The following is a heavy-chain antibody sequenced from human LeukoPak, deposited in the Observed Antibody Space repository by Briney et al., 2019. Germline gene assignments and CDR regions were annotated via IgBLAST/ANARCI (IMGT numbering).Heavy chain of an antibody. D-gene: IGHD4/OR15-4a*01. CDR2: ISSSGSTI. Sequence: LSLTCTVSGGSISSSNSYWGWVRQSPGKGLEWVSYISSSGSTIYYADSVKGRFTISRDNSKNTLYLQMNSLRAEDTAVYYCARRAGAYSHPYDYWGQGTLVTVSS. CDR1: GGSISSSNSY. J-gene: IGHJ4*02. CDR3: ARRAGAYSHPYDY. V-gene: IGHV3-11*01.